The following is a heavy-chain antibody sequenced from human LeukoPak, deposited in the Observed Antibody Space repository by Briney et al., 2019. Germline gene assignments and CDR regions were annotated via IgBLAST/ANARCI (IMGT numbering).Heavy chain of an antibody. CDR3: ARVNYSYGTLDY. J-gene: IGHJ4*02. CDR2: IYYSGST. CDR1: GGSISSYY. Sequence: SETLSLTCTVSGGSISSYYWSWIRQTPGKGLEWIGYIYYSGSTSYNPSLKSRVTISVDTSKNQFSLKLTSVTAADTAVYYCARVNYSYGTLDYWGQGTLVTVSS. V-gene: IGHV4-59*01. D-gene: IGHD5-18*01.